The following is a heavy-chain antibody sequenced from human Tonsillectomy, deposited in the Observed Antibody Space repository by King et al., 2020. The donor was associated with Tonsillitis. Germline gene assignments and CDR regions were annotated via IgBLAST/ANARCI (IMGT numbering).Heavy chain of an antibody. D-gene: IGHD3-10*01. CDR3: ARDFGSRTYYQRPLYY. Sequence: VQLQESGPGLVKPSETVSITCNVAGGSLRGYYWSWIRQFPGKRLEWIGYIYDRGGTQYNRSLSSRVTISVDTSKNQFSLKLRSVTAADTAVYYCARDFGSRTYYQRPLYYWGQGTLVTVSS. CDR1: GGSLRGYY. J-gene: IGHJ4*02. CDR2: IYDRGGT. V-gene: IGHV4-59*01.